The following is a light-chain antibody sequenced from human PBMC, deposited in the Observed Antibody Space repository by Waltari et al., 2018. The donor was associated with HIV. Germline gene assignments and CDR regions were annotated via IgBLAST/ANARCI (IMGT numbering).Light chain of an antibody. V-gene: IGLV3-10*01. CDR1: VLRKTKY. CDR2: KYN. Sequence: ELTQPSSVSVSPGQTARITCSGGVLRKTKYAFWYQQKLVQAPLLVIYKYNIRPSTIPEKISGSGSGTMATLTISGAQVDDEADYYWYSADDSGDYKGFGGGTKLTVL. CDR3: YSADDSGDYKG. J-gene: IGLJ2*01.